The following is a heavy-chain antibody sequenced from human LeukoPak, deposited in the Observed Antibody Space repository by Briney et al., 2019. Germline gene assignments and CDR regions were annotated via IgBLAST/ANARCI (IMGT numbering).Heavy chain of an antibody. V-gene: IGHV3-21*01. CDR3: ARDYGSGSYYRDYFDY. CDR1: GFTFSSYS. Sequence: GGSLRLSCAASGFTFSSYSMNWVRQAPGKGLEWVSSISSSSSYIYYADSVKGRFTISRDNAKNSLYLQMNSPRAEDTAVYYCARDYGSGSYYRDYFDYWGQGTLVTVSS. D-gene: IGHD3-10*01. J-gene: IGHJ4*02. CDR2: ISSSSSYI.